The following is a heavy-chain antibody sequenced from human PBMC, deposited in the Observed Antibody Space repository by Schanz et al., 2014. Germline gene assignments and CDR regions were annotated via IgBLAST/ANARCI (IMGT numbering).Heavy chain of an antibody. J-gene: IGHJ3*01. CDR2: IKGKTDGGTA. CDR3: TTDNGHFAFDF. Sequence: EVQLVESGGGLVKPGGSLRLSCATSGLTFTSAWMSWVRQAPGKGLEWVGRIKGKTDGGTADYAAPMKGRFTISRDDSKNTLFLQMNSLETEDTAVDCCTTDNGHFAFDFWGQGTMVTVSS. CDR1: GLTFTSAW. V-gene: IGHV3-15*01. D-gene: IGHD2-8*01.